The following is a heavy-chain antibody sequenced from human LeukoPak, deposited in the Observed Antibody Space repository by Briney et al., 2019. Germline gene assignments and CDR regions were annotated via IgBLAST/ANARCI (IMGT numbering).Heavy chain of an antibody. V-gene: IGHV1-8*01. CDR2: MNPNSGNT. Sequence: ASVKVSCKASGYTFTSYDINWVRQATGQGLEWMGWMNPNSGNTGYAQKFQGRVTMDSNTSIITAYMELSNLRSEDTAVYYCAIGRDGYNLGAFDIWGQGTMVTVSS. J-gene: IGHJ3*02. CDR3: AIGRDGYNLGAFDI. D-gene: IGHD5-24*01. CDR1: GYTFTSYD.